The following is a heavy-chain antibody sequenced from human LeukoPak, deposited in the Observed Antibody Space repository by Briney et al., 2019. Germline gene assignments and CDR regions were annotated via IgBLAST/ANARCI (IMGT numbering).Heavy chain of an antibody. CDR3: AEGQDY. CDR2: ISSSSSTL. V-gene: IGHV3-48*01. J-gene: IGHJ4*02. Sequence: GPLPLPSLASGVPFSGYSMTWARHAPGKGLEWVSYISSSSSTLYYSDPVKGPFTISRDNAKHSLYLQMNSLRAEDTAVYYCAEGQDYWGQGTLVTVSS. CDR1: GVPFSGYS.